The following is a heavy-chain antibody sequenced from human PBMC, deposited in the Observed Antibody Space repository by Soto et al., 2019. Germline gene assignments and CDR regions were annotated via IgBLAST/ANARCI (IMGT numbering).Heavy chain of an antibody. CDR2: INHSGST. CDR1: GGSFSGYY. D-gene: IGHD3-10*01. V-gene: IGHV4-34*01. Sequence: SETLSLTCAVYGGSFSGYYWSWIRQPPGKGLEWIGEINHSGSTNYNPSLKSRVTISVDTSKNQFSLKLSSVTAADTAVYYCARRGQYYYYYYMDVWGKGTTVTVSS. CDR3: ARRGQYYYYYYMDV. J-gene: IGHJ6*03.